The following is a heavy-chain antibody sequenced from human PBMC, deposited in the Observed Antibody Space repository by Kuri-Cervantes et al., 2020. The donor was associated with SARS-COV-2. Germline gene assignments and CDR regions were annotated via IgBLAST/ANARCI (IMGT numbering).Heavy chain of an antibody. CDR1: GGTITNDGYS. V-gene: IGHV4-30-2*01. CDR2: IHASGSA. J-gene: IGHJ4*02. Sequence: SCGVSGGTITNDGYSWSWIRQPPGKGLEFIGFIHASGSAYYNPSLQSRVTISVDRSKTQFSLTVTSVTAADTAVYYCARGPRWSIAASFDYWGQGTLVTVSS. D-gene: IGHD6-6*01. CDR3: ARGPRWSIAASFDY.